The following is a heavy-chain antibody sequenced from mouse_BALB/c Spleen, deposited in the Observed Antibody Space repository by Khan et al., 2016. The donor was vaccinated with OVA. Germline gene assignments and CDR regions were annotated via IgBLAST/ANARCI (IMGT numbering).Heavy chain of an antibody. CDR1: GFSLTSYG. J-gene: IGHJ1*01. CDR2: IWSDGHT. Sequence: VQLQESGPGLVAPSQSLSITCTISGFSLTSYGVHWVRQPPGKGLEWLVVIWSDGHTTYNSALKSRLSISQDNSKSQVFLKRNSLQTDETARYYCARHGYYGNYGPYFDVWGAGTTVTVSS. V-gene: IGHV2-6-1*01. D-gene: IGHD2-1*01. CDR3: ARHGYYGNYGPYFDV.